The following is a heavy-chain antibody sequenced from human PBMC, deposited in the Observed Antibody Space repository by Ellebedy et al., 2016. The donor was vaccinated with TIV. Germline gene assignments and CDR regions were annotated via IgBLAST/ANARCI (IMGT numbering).Heavy chain of an antibody. D-gene: IGHD6-6*01. J-gene: IGHJ4*02. Sequence: GSLRLXXAVYGGTFSDYYWSWIRQPPGRGLEWIGEINHGGGTYYNPSLKSRVTISVDTSKNQFSLRLTSLTAADTAVYYCAKSLHYSSSSFFDFWGQGTRVTVSS. CDR2: INHGGGT. V-gene: IGHV4-34*08. CDR3: AKSLHYSSSSFFDF. CDR1: GGTFSDYY.